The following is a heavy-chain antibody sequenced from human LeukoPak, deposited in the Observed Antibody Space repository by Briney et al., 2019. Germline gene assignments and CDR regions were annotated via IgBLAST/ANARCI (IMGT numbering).Heavy chain of an antibody. J-gene: IGHJ4*02. V-gene: IGHV4-59*08. CDR3: ARHVFERRGWPIADY. CDR1: GGSISSYY. Sequence: PSETLSLTCTVSGGSISSYYWSWIRQPPGKGLEWIGYIYYSGSTNYNPSLKSRVTISVDTSKNQCSLKLSSVTAADTAVYYCARHVFERRGWPIADYWGQGTLVTVSS. CDR2: IYYSGST. D-gene: IGHD6-19*01.